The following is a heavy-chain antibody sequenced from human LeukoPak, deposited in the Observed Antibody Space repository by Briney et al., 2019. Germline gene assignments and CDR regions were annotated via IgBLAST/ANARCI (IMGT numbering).Heavy chain of an antibody. V-gene: IGHV3-7*02. Sequence: GGSLRLSCAASGFTFSSCWMSWVRQAPGKGLEWVANIKQDGSEKYYVDSVKGRFTISRDNAKNSLYLQMNSLRAEDTAVYYCASSTGFDYWGQGTLVTVSS. CDR1: GFTFSSCW. D-gene: IGHD3-10*01. J-gene: IGHJ4*02. CDR3: ASSTGFDY. CDR2: IKQDGSEK.